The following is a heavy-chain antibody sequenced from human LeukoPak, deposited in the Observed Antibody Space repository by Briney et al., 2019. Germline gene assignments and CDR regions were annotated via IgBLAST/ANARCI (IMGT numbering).Heavy chain of an antibody. CDR2: INAGNGNT. V-gene: IGHV1-3*01. J-gene: IGHJ6*02. CDR3: ARGPYCSSTSCYVVGHYYYGMDV. D-gene: IGHD2-2*01. Sequence: ASVKVSCKASGYTFTSYAMHWVRQAPGQRLEWMGWINAGNGNTKYSQKFQGRVTITRDTSASTAYMELSSLRSEDTAVYYCARGPYCSSTSCYVVGHYYYGMDVWGQGTTVTVSS. CDR1: GYTFTSYA.